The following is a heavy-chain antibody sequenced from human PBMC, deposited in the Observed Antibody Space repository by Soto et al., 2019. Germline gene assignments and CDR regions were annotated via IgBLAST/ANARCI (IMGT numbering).Heavy chain of an antibody. Sequence: GGSLRLSCAASGFTFSSYAMSWVRQAPGKGLEWVSAISGSGGNTYYADSVKGRFTISRDNSKNTLYLQMNSLRAEDTAVYYCAKDSKRGYSGYGNFDYWGQGTPVTVSS. CDR3: AKDSKRGYSGYGNFDY. V-gene: IGHV3-23*01. D-gene: IGHD5-12*01. CDR1: GFTFSSYA. J-gene: IGHJ4*02. CDR2: ISGSGGNT.